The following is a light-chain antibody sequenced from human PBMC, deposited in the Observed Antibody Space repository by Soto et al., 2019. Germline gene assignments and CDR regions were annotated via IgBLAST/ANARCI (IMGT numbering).Light chain of an antibody. CDR2: AAS. Sequence: EIVLTQSPGILSLSPGERATLSCRASQSVSNSYLAWYQQKPGQAPRLLMYAASNRATGIPDRFSGSGSVTDFTLTISRLEPEDFAVYYCQQFPPWTFGQGTKVEIK. CDR3: QQFPPWT. V-gene: IGKV3-20*01. CDR1: QSVSNSY. J-gene: IGKJ1*01.